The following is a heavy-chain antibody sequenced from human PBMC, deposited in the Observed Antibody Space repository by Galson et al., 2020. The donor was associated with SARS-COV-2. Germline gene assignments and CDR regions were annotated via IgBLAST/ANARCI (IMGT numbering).Heavy chain of an antibody. D-gene: IGHD2-15*01. CDR3: VRAGHCSGGGCFGGGRFDP. CDR2: CDESGKT. Sequence: SETLSLTCTVSGYSISSGYYWGWVRQPPGMGLEWIGNCDESGKTYNNPSLKSRVTISIDASKNQFSLKLTSVTAADTAVYYCVRAGHCSGGGCFGGGRFDPWGQGTPVIVSS. J-gene: IGHJ5*02. V-gene: IGHV4-38-2*02. CDR1: GYSISSGYY.